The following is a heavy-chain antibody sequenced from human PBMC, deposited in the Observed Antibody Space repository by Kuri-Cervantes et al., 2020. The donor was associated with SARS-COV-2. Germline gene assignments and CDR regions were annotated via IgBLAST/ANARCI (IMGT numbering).Heavy chain of an antibody. J-gene: IGHJ4*02. CDR2: ISYDGSNK. V-gene: IGHV3-30*07. CDR3: AKDQTSAYNWNYRSTFDY. CDR1: GFTFSSYA. Sequence: GESLKISCAASGFTFSSYAMHWVRQAPGKGLEWVAVISYDGSNKYYADSVKGRFTISRDNSKNTLYLQMNSLRAEDTAVYYCAKDQTSAYNWNYRSTFDYWGQGTLVTVSS. D-gene: IGHD1-7*01.